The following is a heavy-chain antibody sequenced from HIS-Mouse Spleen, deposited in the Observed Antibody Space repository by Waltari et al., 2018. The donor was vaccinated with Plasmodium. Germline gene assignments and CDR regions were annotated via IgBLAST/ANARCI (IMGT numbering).Heavy chain of an antibody. CDR2: CYGGGSK. CDR1: GFTVSSNY. J-gene: IGHJ3*02. Sequence: EVQLVESGGGLIQPGGSLRLSCAASGFTVSSNYMSWVRQAPGKGVEWVSVCYGGGSKYYADSVKGRFTISRDNSKNTLYLQMNSLRAEDTAVYYCARGMKSSSSAFDIWGQGTMVTVSS. V-gene: IGHV3-53*01. CDR3: ARGMKSSSSAFDI. D-gene: IGHD6-6*01.